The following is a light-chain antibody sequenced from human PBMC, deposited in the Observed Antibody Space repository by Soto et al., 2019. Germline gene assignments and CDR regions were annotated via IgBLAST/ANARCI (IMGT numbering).Light chain of an antibody. J-gene: IGKJ4*01. V-gene: IGKV1-39*01. CDR1: QSVDGY. CDR3: QQSSIIPRT. CDR2: AAS. Sequence: DIQMTQSPSSLSASVGDRVTISCRASQSVDGYLAWYQQKPGKAPELLIYAASSLQSGVPSRFSGSGSGTDFTLTITSLQPEDFATYFCQQSSIIPRTFGGGTKVEIK.